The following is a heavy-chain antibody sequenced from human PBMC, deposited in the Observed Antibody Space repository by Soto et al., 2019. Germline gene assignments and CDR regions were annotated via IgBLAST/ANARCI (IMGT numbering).Heavy chain of an antibody. CDR2: IWNDGNRK. CDR1: GFTFSSYG. V-gene: IGHV3-33*01. CDR3: TRALYSGAWYGGDY. J-gene: IGHJ4*02. Sequence: QVQLVESGGGVVQPGRSLRLSCAASGFTFSSYGMHWVRQAPGKGPEWVAVIWNDGNRKYYADSVRGRFIISRDNSKSTLYLQMDSLRAEDTAVYYCTRALYSGAWYGGDYWGQGTLVTVSS. D-gene: IGHD6-19*01.